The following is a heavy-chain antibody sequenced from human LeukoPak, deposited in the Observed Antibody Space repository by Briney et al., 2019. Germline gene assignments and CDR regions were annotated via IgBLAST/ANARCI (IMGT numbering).Heavy chain of an antibody. CDR3: AGTSGSYPLYYFDY. J-gene: IGHJ4*02. Sequence: GGSLRLSCAASGFTFSSYAMSWVRQAPGKGLEWVSAISGSGGSTYYADSVKGRLTISRDNSKNTLYLQMNSLRAEDTAVYYCAGTSGSYPLYYFDYWGQGTLVTVSS. CDR2: ISGSGGST. D-gene: IGHD1-26*01. CDR1: GFTFSSYA. V-gene: IGHV3-23*01.